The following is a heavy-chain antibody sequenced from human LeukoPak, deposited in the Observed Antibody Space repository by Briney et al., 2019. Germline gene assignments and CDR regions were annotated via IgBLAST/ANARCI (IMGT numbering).Heavy chain of an antibody. CDR2: INPSGGST. J-gene: IGHJ6*02. D-gene: IGHD3-10*01. Sequence: ASVKVSCKASGYTFTSYYMHWVRQAPGQGLEWMGIINPSGGSTSYAQKFQGRVTMTRDTSTSTAYMELSSLRSEDTAVYYCARGGPMVRGQACMDVWGQGTTVTVSS. V-gene: IGHV1-46*01. CDR1: GYTFTSYY. CDR3: ARGGPMVRGQACMDV.